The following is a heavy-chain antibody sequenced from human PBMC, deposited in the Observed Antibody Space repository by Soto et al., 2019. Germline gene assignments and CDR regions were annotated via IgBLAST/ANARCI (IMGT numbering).Heavy chain of an antibody. D-gene: IGHD2-2*01. Sequence: SETLSLTCTVSGGSISSGDYYWSWIRQPPGKGLEWIGYIYYSGSTYYNPSLKSRVTISVDTSKNQFSLKLSSVTAADTAVYYCARAWTSTSSLTWFDPWGQGTLVTVSS. CDR3: ARAWTSTSSLTWFDP. J-gene: IGHJ5*02. V-gene: IGHV4-30-4*01. CDR2: IYYSGST. CDR1: GGSISSGDYY.